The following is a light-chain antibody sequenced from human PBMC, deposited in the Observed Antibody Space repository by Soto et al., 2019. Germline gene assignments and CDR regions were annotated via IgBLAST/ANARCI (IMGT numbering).Light chain of an antibody. J-gene: IGLJ3*02. CDR3: CSYAGSYTWV. CDR2: DVS. V-gene: IGLV2-11*01. Sequence: QSALTQPRSVSGSPGQSVTISCTGTSSDVGGYNYVSWYQQHPGKAPKLMIYDVSKRPSGVPDRFSGSKSGNTASLTISGIQAEYEADYYCCSYAGSYTWVFGGGTKLTVL. CDR1: SSDVGGYNY.